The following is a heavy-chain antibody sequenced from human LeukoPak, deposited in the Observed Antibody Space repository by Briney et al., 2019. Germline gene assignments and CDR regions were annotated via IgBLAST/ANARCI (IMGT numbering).Heavy chain of an antibody. CDR3: ARTRAGIQAGFDY. CDR2: ISSFSRYI. D-gene: IGHD1-1*01. J-gene: IGHJ4*02. CDR1: GFTFSSYS. Sequence: GGSLRLSCAASGFTFSSYSMNWVRQAPGKGLEWVSSISSFSRYIYYADSVKGRFTISRDNARNSLYLQMNILRVEDTAVYYCARTRAGIQAGFDYWGQGTLVTVSS. V-gene: IGHV3-21*01.